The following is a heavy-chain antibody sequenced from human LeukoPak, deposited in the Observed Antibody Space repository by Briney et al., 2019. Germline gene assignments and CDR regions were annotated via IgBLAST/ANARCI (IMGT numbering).Heavy chain of an antibody. CDR3: TSLGTL. CDR1: GSMFSNFG. Sequence: PGGSLRLSCAASGSMFSNFGMHWVRQAPGKGLEWLAFIRKDGTREEYRDSVKGRFTISRDNSKNIMFLQMNSLRVDDTAMYYCTSLGTLCGQGTLVTVSS. V-gene: IGHV3-30*02. J-gene: IGHJ4*02. CDR2: IRKDGTRE.